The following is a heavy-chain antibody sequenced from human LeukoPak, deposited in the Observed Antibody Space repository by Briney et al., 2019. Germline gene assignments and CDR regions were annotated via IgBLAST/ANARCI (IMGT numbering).Heavy chain of an antibody. Sequence: ASVKVSCKASGYTFTTYDINWVRQAPGQGLEWMGWMNPNSGNTGYAQKFQGRVTITRDTSTSTVYMELSSLRSEDTAVYYCARDKRELSFSYGMDVWGQGTTVTVSS. D-gene: IGHD3-16*02. J-gene: IGHJ6*02. CDR2: MNPNSGNT. CDR1: GYTFTTYD. CDR3: ARDKRELSFSYGMDV. V-gene: IGHV1-8*03.